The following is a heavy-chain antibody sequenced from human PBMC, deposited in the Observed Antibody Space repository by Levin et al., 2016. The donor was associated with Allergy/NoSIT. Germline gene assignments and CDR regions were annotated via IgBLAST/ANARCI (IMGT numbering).Heavy chain of an antibody. CDR3: ARHRGHHSSTSCYRNSCWFDP. D-gene: IGHD2-2*02. J-gene: IGHJ5*02. V-gene: IGHV5-10-1*01. Sequence: GESLKISCKGSGYSFTSYWISWVRQMPGKGLEWMGRIDPSDSYTNYSPSFQGHVTISADKSISTAYLQWSSLKASDTAMYYCARHRGHHSSTSCYRNSCWFDPWGQGTLVTVSS. CDR2: IDPSDSYT. CDR1: GYSFTSYW.